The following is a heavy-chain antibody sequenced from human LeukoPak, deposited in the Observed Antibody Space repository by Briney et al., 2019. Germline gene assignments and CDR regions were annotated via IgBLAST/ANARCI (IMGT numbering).Heavy chain of an antibody. Sequence: PSETLSRTCTVSGGSISSSDYYWAWIRQPPGKGLEWIGSIYYSGSPYYNPSLKSRVTTSVDTSKNQFSLKLSSVTAADTAVYYCARVGSAYDSSAYTDAFDIWGRGTMVTVSS. D-gene: IGHD3-22*01. CDR3: ARVGSAYDSSAYTDAFDI. CDR1: GGSISSSDYY. CDR2: IYYSGSP. J-gene: IGHJ3*02. V-gene: IGHV4-39*07.